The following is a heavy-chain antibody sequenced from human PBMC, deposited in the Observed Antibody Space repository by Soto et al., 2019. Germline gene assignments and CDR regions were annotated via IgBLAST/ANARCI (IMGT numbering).Heavy chain of an antibody. J-gene: IGHJ4*02. CDR3: AKDITEKYSSSSVDDY. CDR2: ISGSGGST. Sequence: GGSLRLSCAASGFTFSSYAMSWVRQAPGKGLEWVSAISGSGGSTYYADSVKGRFTISRDNSKNTLYLQMNSLRAEDTAVYYCAKDITEKYSSSSVDDYWGQGTLVTVSS. V-gene: IGHV3-23*01. CDR1: GFTFSSYA. D-gene: IGHD6-6*01.